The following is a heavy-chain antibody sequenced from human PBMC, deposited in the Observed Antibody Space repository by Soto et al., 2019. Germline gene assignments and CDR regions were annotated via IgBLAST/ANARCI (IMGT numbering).Heavy chain of an antibody. CDR2: IYYSGST. Sequence: PSETLSLTCTVSGGSISSSSYYWGWIRQPPGKGLEWIGSIYYSGSTYYNPSLKSRVTISVDTSKNQFSLKLSSVTAADTAVYYCAKQGGYSSGWYLNWFDPWGQGTLVTVSS. CDR1: GGSISSSSYY. CDR3: AKQGGYSSGWYLNWFDP. D-gene: IGHD6-19*01. V-gene: IGHV4-39*01. J-gene: IGHJ5*02.